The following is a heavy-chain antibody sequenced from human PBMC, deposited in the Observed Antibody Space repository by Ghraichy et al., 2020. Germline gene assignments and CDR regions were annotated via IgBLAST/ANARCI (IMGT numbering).Heavy chain of an antibody. CDR2: IYYSGST. J-gene: IGHJ4*02. V-gene: IGHV4-59*01. CDR3: ARAGRGDYVKEYYFDY. D-gene: IGHD4-17*01. CDR1: GGSISSYY. Sequence: SETLSLTCTVSGGSISSYYWSWIRQPPGKGLEWIGYIYYSGSTNYNPSLKSRVTISVDTSKNQFSLKLSSVTAADTAVYYCARAGRGDYVKEYYFDYWGQGTLVTVSS.